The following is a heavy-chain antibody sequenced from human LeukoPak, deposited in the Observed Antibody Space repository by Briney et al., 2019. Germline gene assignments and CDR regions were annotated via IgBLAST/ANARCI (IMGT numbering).Heavy chain of an antibody. Sequence: PGGSLRLSCAASGFTFSSYAMSWVRQAPGKGLEWVAVISYDGSNKYYADSVKGRFTISRDNSKNTLYLQMNSLRAEDTAVYYCARVAGYSYGTYYMDVWGKGTTVTVSS. CDR1: GFTFSSYA. CDR2: ISYDGSNK. D-gene: IGHD2-15*01. V-gene: IGHV3-30*04. CDR3: ARVAGYSYGTYYMDV. J-gene: IGHJ6*03.